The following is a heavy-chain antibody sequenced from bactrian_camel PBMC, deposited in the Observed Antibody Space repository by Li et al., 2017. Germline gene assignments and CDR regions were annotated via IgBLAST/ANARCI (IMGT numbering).Heavy chain of an antibody. Sequence: HVQLVESGGGSVQAGGSLTLSCTASESTYRSICMAWFRQAPGSQRETVATVDSNGVTKVAGPVKGRFTLSKDNAKNTLYLRMDNLKPEDTATYYCATTRFGVGCGYGFLSSSDFRYWGQGTQVTVS. D-gene: IGHD3*01. J-gene: IGHJ6*01. CDR3: ATTRFGVGCGYGFLSSSDFRY. CDR1: ESTYRSIC. V-gene: IGHV3S53*01. CDR2: VDSNGVT.